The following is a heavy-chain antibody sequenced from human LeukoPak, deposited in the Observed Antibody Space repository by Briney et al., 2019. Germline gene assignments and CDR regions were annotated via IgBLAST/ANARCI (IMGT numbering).Heavy chain of an antibody. CDR2: IIPIFGTA. J-gene: IGHJ6*02. CDR1: GGTISSYA. D-gene: IGHD6-6*01. CDR3: ARGPLLGSSSVGYYYGMDV. Sequence: GSSVKVSCKASGGTISSYAISWVRQAPGQGLEWMGGIIPIFGTANYAQKFQGRVTITADESTSTAYMELSSLRSEDTAVYYCARGPLLGSSSVGYYYGMDVWGQGTTVTVSS. V-gene: IGHV1-69*01.